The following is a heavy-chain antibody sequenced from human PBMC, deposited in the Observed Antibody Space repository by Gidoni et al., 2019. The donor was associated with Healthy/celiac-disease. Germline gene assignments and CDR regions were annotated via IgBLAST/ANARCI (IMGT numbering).Heavy chain of an antibody. J-gene: IGHJ5*02. V-gene: IGHV1-69*08. Sequence: QVQLVQSAAEVKKPGSSVKVSCKASGATFSSYTISWVRQAPGQGLEWMGRIIPILGIANYAQKFQGRVTITADKSTSTAYMELSSLRSEDTAVYYCARDGGGDTRPAPSWFDPWGQGTLVTVSS. CDR3: ARDGGGDTRPAPSWFDP. CDR2: IIPILGIA. CDR1: GATFSSYT. D-gene: IGHD2-21*02.